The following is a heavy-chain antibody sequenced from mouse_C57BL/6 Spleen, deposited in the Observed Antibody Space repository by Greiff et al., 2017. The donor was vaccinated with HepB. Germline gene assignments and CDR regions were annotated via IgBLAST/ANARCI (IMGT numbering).Heavy chain of an antibody. D-gene: IGHD4-1*01. CDR3: ARWDEHYFDY. J-gene: IGHJ2*01. CDR2: INYDGSST. CDR1: GFTFSDYY. Sequence: EVKLMESEGGLVQPGSSMKLSCTASGFTFSDYYMAWVRQVPEKGLEWVANINYDGSSTYYLDSLKSRFIISRDNAKNILYLQMSSLKSEDTATYYCARWDEHYFDYWGQGTTLTVSS. V-gene: IGHV5-16*01.